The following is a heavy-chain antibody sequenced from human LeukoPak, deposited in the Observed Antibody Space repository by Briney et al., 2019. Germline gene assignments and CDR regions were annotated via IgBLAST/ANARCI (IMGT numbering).Heavy chain of an antibody. CDR3: ARGSIAGARVVRYWFDP. J-gene: IGHJ5*02. D-gene: IGHD3-3*01. CDR2: INPSGGST. V-gene: IGHV1-46*01. CDR1: GYTFTSYY. Sequence: ASVKVSCKASGYTFTSYYMHWVRQAPGQGLEWMGIINPSGGSTSYAQKFQGRVTMTRDTSTSTVYMELSSLRSEDTAVYYCARGSIAGARVVRYWFDPWGQGTLVTVSS.